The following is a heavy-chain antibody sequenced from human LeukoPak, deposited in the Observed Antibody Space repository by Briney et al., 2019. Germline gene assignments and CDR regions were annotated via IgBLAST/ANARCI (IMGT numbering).Heavy chain of an antibody. J-gene: IGHJ4*02. CDR2: ISGSGAST. V-gene: IGHV3-23*01. CDR3: AKYSRGYGNGFLDY. D-gene: IGHD2-15*01. Sequence: GGSLRLSCAASGFTFSSYAMSWVRQAPGKGLEWVSIISGSGASTFYADSVRGRFIMSRDNVKKTVYLEMNSLRAEDTAIYYCAKYSRGYGNGFLDYWGQGALVTVSS. CDR1: GFTFSSYA.